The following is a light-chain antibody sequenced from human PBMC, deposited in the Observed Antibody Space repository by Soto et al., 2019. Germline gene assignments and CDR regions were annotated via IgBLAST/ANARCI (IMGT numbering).Light chain of an antibody. CDR1: QSVSSC. CDR2: DAS. Sequence: EIVLTQSPDTLSLSPGERATLSCRASQSVSSCLAWYQQKPGQAPRLLIYDASNRVTGIPARFSGSVSGTDFSLTISSLEPEDFAVFYCQQRSNWPPEVTFGPGTKVDIK. V-gene: IGKV3-11*01. J-gene: IGKJ3*01. CDR3: QQRSNWPPEVT.